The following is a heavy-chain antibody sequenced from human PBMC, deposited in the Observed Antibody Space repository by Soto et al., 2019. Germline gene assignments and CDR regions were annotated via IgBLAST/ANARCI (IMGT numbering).Heavy chain of an antibody. V-gene: IGHV1-18*01. Sequence: ASVKVACKGSGYTFTNYGVSWVRQAPGQGLEWMGWIGGYKGNTNYAQKFQGRVTITRDTSASTAYMELSSLRSEDTAVYYCAIVTGTTYWGQGTQVTVSS. J-gene: IGHJ4*02. CDR3: AIVTGTTY. D-gene: IGHD1-7*01. CDR1: GYTFTNYG. CDR2: IGGYKGNT.